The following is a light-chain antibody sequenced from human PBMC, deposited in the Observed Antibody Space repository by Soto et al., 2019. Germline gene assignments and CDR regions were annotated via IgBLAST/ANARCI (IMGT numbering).Light chain of an antibody. CDR1: QDIGDS. V-gene: IGKV1-33*01. CDR3: QQDGSLPIT. CDR2: DSV. Sequence: DIPMTQSPSSLSASVGARGTISCQASQDIGDSLNWHQQKEVSTPKPLSSDSVHLEPGVTSRFSGCSSGVRFSLTIRNIQPEDVAHFLSQQDGSLPITFGQGT. J-gene: IGKJ5*01.